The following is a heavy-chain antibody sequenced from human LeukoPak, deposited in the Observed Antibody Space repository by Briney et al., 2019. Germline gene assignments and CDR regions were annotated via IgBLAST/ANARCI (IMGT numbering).Heavy chain of an antibody. Sequence: SETLSLTCTVSSGSLGSYYWNWLRQPAGKGLEWIGHIYTSGSTNYSPSLKSRVTMSVDASKNQFSLKLNSVTAADTAFYYRAREYSSSSGKALDYWGQGTLVIVSS. J-gene: IGHJ4*02. CDR3: AREYSSSSGKALDY. V-gene: IGHV4-4*07. CDR2: IYTSGST. D-gene: IGHD6-6*01. CDR1: SGSLGSYY.